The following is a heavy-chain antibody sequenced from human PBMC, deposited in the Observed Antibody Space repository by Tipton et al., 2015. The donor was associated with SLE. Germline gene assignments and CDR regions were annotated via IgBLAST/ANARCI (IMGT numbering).Heavy chain of an antibody. CDR2: IKQDGSET. Sequence: SLRLSCAASGFTFSSYWMSWVRQAPGKGLEWVANIKQDGSETYYVDSVKGRFTISRDNAKNSLYLQMNSLRAEDTAVYYCARDDAAMYSSGRGYFDLWGRGTLVTVSS. CDR3: ARDDAAMYSSGRGYFDL. CDR1: GFTFSSYW. D-gene: IGHD6-19*01. V-gene: IGHV3-7*05. J-gene: IGHJ2*01.